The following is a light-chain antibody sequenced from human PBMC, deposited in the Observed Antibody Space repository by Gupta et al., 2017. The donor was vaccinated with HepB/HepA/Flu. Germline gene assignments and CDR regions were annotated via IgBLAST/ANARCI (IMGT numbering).Light chain of an antibody. V-gene: IGKV1-9*01. Sequence: DIQLTQSPSFLSASVGDRVTITCRASQGISNSLAWYHQKPGKAPELLIYGASTLQNGVPSRFSGSGSGAEFSLTIHSLQPEDFATYYCQQLNTYPPTFGQGTTVEIK. CDR2: GAS. J-gene: IGKJ1*01. CDR1: QGISNS. CDR3: QQLNTYPPT.